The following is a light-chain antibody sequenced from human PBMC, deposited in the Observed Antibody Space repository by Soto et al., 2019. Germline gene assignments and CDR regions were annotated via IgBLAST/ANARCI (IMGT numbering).Light chain of an antibody. V-gene: IGKV1-9*01. Sequence: DIQLTQSPSFLSASVGDRVTITCRASQGISSYLAWYQQEPGKAPKLLIYVASTLQSGVPSRFSGSGSGTEFTLTISSPQPEDFATYYCQQLNSYPYTFGQGTKLEIK. J-gene: IGKJ2*01. CDR1: QGISSY. CDR3: QQLNSYPYT. CDR2: VAS.